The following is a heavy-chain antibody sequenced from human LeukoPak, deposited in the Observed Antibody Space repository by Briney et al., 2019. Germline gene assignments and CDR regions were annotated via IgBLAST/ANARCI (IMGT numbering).Heavy chain of an antibody. D-gene: IGHD6-19*01. J-gene: IGHJ4*02. CDR2: IIPIFGTT. CDR1: GGTFSSYA. CDR3: ARAVAVAYDY. V-gene: IGHV1-69*05. Sequence: ASVSVSCKASGGTFSSYAISWVRQAPGQGLEWMGGIIPIFGTTKYAQKFQGRVTITTDESTSTAYMELSSLRSEDTAEYYCARAVAVAYDYWGQGTLVTVSS.